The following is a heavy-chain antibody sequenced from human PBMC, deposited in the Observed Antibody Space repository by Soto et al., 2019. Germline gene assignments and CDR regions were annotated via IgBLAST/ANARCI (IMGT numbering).Heavy chain of an antibody. Sequence: GASVKVSCKASGYTFTSYAMHWVRQAPGQRLEWMGWINAGSGNTKYSQKFQGRVTITRDTSASTAYMELSSLRSEDTAVYYCSKDYYDSSGYYPPALLFDYWGQGTLVTVSS. CDR3: SKDYYDSSGYYPPALLFDY. D-gene: IGHD3-22*01. CDR2: INAGSGNT. CDR1: GYTFTSYA. J-gene: IGHJ4*02. V-gene: IGHV1-3*01.